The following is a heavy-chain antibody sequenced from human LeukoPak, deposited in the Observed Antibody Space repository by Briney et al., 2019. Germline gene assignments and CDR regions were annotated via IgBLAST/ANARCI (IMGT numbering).Heavy chain of an antibody. CDR3: ARSWVAGYGTVLDY. CDR2: IYPGDSDT. J-gene: IGHJ4*02. V-gene: IGHV5-51*01. D-gene: IGHD6-19*01. Sequence: GESLQISCKGSGFSFTNYWIGWVRQMPGKGLEWMGIIYPGDSDTRYSPSFQGQVTISADKSITTAYLQWSSLKASDTAMYYCARSWVAGYGTVLDYWGQGTLVTVSS. CDR1: GFSFTNYW.